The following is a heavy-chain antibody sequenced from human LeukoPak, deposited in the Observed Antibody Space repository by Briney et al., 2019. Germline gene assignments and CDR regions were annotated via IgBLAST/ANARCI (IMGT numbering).Heavy chain of an antibody. CDR1: GFTFSSYA. D-gene: IGHD1-26*01. CDR2: ISGSGGST. V-gene: IGHV3-23*01. CDR3: AKGDIGRATHSDY. Sequence: GGSLRLSCAASGFTFSSYAMSWVRQAPGKGLEWVSAISGSGGSTYYADSVKGRSTISRDNSKNTLYLQMNSLKAEDTAVYYCAKGDIGRATHSDYWGQGTLVTVSS. J-gene: IGHJ4*02.